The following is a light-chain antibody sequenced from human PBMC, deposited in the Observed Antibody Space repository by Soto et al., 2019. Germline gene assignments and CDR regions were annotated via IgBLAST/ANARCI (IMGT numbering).Light chain of an antibody. CDR3: QQSYSTPIT. CDR1: QSISSW. Sequence: DIQMTQSPSTMYASVGERLTITCRASQSISSWLAWYQQKPGKAPKLLIYDASSLESGVPSRFSGSGSGTEFTLTISSLQPEDFATYYCQQSYSTPITFGQGTRREIK. J-gene: IGKJ5*01. V-gene: IGKV1-5*01. CDR2: DAS.